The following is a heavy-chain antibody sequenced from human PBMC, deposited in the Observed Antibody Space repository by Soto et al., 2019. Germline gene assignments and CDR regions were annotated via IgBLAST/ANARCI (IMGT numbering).Heavy chain of an antibody. Sequence: GGSLRLSCSASGFIFSSYAMHWVRQAPGKGLEWVAVISYDGSNKYYADSVKGRFTISRDNSKNTLYLQMNSLETEDTAVYYCTRSSYGSFSYYNGIRCWYFEFCGRGTLV. J-gene: IGHJ2*01. CDR1: GFIFSSYA. CDR2: ISYDGSNK. CDR3: TRSSYGSFSYYNGIRCWYFEF. D-gene: IGHD3-10*01. V-gene: IGHV3-30*04.